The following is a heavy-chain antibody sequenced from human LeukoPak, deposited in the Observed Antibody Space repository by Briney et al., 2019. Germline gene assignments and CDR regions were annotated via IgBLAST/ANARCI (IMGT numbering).Heavy chain of an antibody. Sequence: SETLSLTCTVSGGSISSYYWSWIRQPPGKGLEWIGYIYYIGSTYYNPSLKSRVTISVDTSKNQFSLKLSSVTAADTAVYYCARTYYYDSGSYYYFDYWGQGTLVSVSS. CDR1: GGSISSYY. CDR3: ARTYYYDSGSYYYFDY. CDR2: IYYIGST. J-gene: IGHJ4*02. V-gene: IGHV4-59*06. D-gene: IGHD3-10*01.